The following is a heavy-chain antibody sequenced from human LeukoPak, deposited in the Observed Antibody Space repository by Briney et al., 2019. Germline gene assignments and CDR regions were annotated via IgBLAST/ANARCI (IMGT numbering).Heavy chain of an antibody. CDR2: IYPGDSDT. V-gene: IGHV5-51*01. J-gene: IGHJ4*02. CDR3: ARLPDSSGYYSSYYFDY. CDR1: GYRFTSYW. Sequence: GESLKISCKGSGYRFTSYWIGWVRQMPGKGLEWMGIIYPGDSDTRYSPSFQGQVTISADKSISTAYLQWSSLKASDTAMYYCARLPDSSGYYSSYYFDYWGQGTLVTVSS. D-gene: IGHD3-22*01.